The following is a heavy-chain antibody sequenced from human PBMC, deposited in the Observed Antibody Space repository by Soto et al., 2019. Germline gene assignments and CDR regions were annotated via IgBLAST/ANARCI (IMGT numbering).Heavy chain of an antibody. CDR3: ASLGVYSSSFFPWFDP. CDR2: INAGNGNT. V-gene: IGHV1-3*01. D-gene: IGHD6-6*01. CDR1: GYTFTSYA. J-gene: IGHJ5*02. Sequence: RASVKVSCKASGYTFTSYAMHWVRQAPGQRLEWMGWINAGNGNTKYSQKFQGRVTITRDTSASTAYMELSSLRSEDTAVYYCASLGVYSSSFFPWFDPWGQGTLVTAPQ.